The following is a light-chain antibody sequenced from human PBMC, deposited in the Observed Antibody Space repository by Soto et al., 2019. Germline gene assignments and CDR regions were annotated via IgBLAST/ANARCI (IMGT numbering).Light chain of an antibody. J-gene: IGLJ1*01. Sequence: QSALTQPRSVSGSPGQSVTISCTGTSSDVGGYNYVSWYQQHPGKAPKLMIYDVSTRPSGVPDRFSGSKSGNTASLTISGLQAEDEADYYCCSYAGSYNYVFGTGTKLTVL. CDR3: CSYAGSYNYV. CDR1: SSDVGGYNY. CDR2: DVS. V-gene: IGLV2-11*01.